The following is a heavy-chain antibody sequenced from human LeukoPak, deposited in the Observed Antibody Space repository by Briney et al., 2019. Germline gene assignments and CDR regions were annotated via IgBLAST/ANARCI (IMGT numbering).Heavy chain of an antibody. V-gene: IGHV3-48*03. CDR1: GFTFSSYA. D-gene: IGHD3-10*01. CDR2: ISSSGSTI. J-gene: IGHJ4*02. Sequence: GGSLRLSCAASGFTFSSYAMHWIRQAPGKGMEWVSYISSSGSTIYYADSVEGRFTISRDNAKNSLYLQMNSLRAEDTAVYYCARDPTSMVRGVPKGLDYWGQGTLVTVSS. CDR3: ARDPTSMVRGVPKGLDY.